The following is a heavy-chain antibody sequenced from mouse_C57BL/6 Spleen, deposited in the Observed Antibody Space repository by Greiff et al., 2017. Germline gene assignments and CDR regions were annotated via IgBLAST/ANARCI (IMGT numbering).Heavy chain of an antibody. D-gene: IGHD2-1*01. J-gene: IGHJ1*03. CDR3: ARDGPLYGNYWYFDV. CDR1: GFTFSSYA. CDR2: ISDGGSYT. Sequence: DVMLVESGGGLVKPGGSLKLSCAASGFTFSSYAMSWVRQTPEKRLEWVATISDGGSYTYYPDNVKGRFTISRDNAKNNLYLQMSHLKSEDTAMYYCARDGPLYGNYWYFDVWGTGTTVTVSS. V-gene: IGHV5-4*01.